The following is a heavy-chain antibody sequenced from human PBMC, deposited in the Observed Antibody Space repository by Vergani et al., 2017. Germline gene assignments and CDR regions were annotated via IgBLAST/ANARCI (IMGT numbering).Heavy chain of an antibody. V-gene: IGHV5-51*01. Sequence: EVQLVQSGAEVNKPGESLKLSCQISGYSFTNYWIGWVRQMPGKGLEWMGIIQPADSDTRYSPSFQGPATISVDKSISTAYLQRSGLRASDSAMYYCARLYGRDSSGSKYFDYWGQGTLVTVSS. J-gene: IGHJ4*02. CDR3: ARLYGRDSSGSKYFDY. CDR2: IQPADSDT. D-gene: IGHD3-22*01. CDR1: GYSFTNYW.